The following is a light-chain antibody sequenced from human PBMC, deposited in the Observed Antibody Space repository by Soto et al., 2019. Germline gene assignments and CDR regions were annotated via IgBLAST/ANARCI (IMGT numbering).Light chain of an antibody. Sequence: EIVMTQSPATLSVSPGERATLSCRASQSVSSNLAWYQQKPGQAPRLLIYGAYTRATSIPARFSGSGSGTEFTLTISSLQSEDFAVYYCQQYNNWPPYTFGQGTKLESK. V-gene: IGKV3-15*01. CDR2: GAY. CDR1: QSVSSN. J-gene: IGKJ2*01. CDR3: QQYNNWPPYT.